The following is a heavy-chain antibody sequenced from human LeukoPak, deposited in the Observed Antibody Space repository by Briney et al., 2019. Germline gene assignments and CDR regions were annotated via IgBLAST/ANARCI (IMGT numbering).Heavy chain of an antibody. CDR1: GGSISSYY. J-gene: IGHJ4*02. CDR3: ARVKAKTFDY. V-gene: IGHV4-59*01. D-gene: IGHD1-26*01. CDR2: IYYSGST. Sequence: PSETLSLTCTVSGGSISSYYWSWIRQPPGKGLEWIGYIYYSGSTNYNPSLKSRVTISVDTSKNQFSLKLSSVTAADTAVYYWARVKAKTFDYWGQGTLVTVSS.